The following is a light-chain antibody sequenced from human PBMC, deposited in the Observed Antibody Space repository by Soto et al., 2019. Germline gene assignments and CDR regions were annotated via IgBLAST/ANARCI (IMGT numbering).Light chain of an antibody. J-gene: IGLJ6*01. CDR3: GLYMGSGISNV. CDR2: STN. Sequence: QTVVTQEPSFSVSPGGTVTLTCGLSSGSVSTSYYPSWYQQTPGQAPRTLIYSTNTRSSGVPDRFSGSILGNKAALTITGAQADDESDYYCGLYMGSGISNVFGSGTQLTVL. V-gene: IGLV8-61*01. CDR1: SGSVSTSYY.